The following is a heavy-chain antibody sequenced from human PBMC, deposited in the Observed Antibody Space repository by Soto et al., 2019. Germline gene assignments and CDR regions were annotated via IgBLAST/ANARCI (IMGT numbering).Heavy chain of an antibody. CDR1: GFTFDDYT. Sequence: EVQLVESGGVVVQPGGSLRLSCAASGFTFDDYTMHWVRQAPGKGLEWVSLISWDGGSTYYADSVKGRFTISRDNSKNSLYLQMNSLRTEDTALYYCAKDIGYSYGLGYWGPGTLVTVSS. CDR3: AKDIGYSYGLGY. D-gene: IGHD5-18*01. J-gene: IGHJ4*02. V-gene: IGHV3-43*01. CDR2: ISWDGGST.